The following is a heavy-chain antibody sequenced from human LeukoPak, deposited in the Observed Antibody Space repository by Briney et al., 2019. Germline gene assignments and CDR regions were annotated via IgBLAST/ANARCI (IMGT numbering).Heavy chain of an antibody. D-gene: IGHD5-18*01. J-gene: IGHJ4*02. Sequence: GGSLRLSCAASGFTFSSYAMSWVRQAPGKGLEWVSAISGSGGSTYYADSVKGRFTISRDNSKNTLYLQMNSLRAEDTAVYYWAKEFIRGYSYGPFDYWGQGTLVTVSS. V-gene: IGHV3-23*01. CDR1: GFTFSSYA. CDR2: ISGSGGST. CDR3: AKEFIRGYSYGPFDY.